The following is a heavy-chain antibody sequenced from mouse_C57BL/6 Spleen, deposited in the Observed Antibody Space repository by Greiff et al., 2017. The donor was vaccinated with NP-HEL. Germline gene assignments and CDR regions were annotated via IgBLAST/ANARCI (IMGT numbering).Heavy chain of an antibody. CDR3: ERGRRGSSFYWYFEG. J-gene: IGHJ1*03. D-gene: IGHD1-1*01. CDR2: FHPSNDDT. V-gene: IGHV1-47*01. CDR1: GYTFTTYP. Sequence: QVQLQQSGAELVKPGASVKMSCKASGYTFTTYPIEWMKQNHGKSLEWIGNFHPSNDDTKYNEKFKGKATLTVEKSSSTVYLELSRLTSDDSAVYYCERGRRGSSFYWYFEGWGTGTTVTVSS.